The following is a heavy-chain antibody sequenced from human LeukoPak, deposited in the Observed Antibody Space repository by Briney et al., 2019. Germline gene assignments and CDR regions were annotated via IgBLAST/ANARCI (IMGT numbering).Heavy chain of an antibody. V-gene: IGHV4-4*07. D-gene: IGHD1-26*01. CDR2: IYISGSGST. CDR3: AKDGPTGP. CDR1: GGSISSYY. Sequence: SETLSLTCTVSGGSISSYYWSWIRQPAGKGLEWIGRIYISGSGSTNYNPSLKSRVTMSVDTSKNQFSLKLSSVTAADTAVYYCAKDGPTGPWGQGTLVTVSS. J-gene: IGHJ4*02.